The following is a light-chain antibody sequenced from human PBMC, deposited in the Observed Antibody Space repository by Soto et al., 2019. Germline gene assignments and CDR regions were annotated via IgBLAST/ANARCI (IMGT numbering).Light chain of an antibody. V-gene: IGKV3D-15*01. Sequence: EIVFTQSPGTLSLSPVERVTLSCRASQSVSSSYLAWYQQKPGQAPRLLIYGASSRATGIPDRFSGSGSGPEFTLTINSLQSEDFAIYYCQRYNNWPLTFCGGTKVDIK. CDR2: GAS. CDR3: QRYNNWPLT. J-gene: IGKJ4*01. CDR1: QSVSSSY.